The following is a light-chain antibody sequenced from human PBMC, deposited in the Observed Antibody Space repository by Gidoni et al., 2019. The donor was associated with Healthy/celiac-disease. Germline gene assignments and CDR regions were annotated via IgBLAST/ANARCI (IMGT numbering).Light chain of an antibody. Sequence: DIQMTQSPSSLSASVGDRVTITCRASQSLSSYLNWYQQKPVKAPKLLIYAASSLQSGVPSRFSGSGSGTDFTLTISSLQPEDFATYYCQQSYSTPITFGQGTRLEIK. CDR2: AAS. J-gene: IGKJ5*01. V-gene: IGKV1-39*01. CDR3: QQSYSTPIT. CDR1: QSLSSY.